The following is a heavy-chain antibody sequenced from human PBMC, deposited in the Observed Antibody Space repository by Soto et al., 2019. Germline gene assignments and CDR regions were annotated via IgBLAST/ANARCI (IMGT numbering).Heavy chain of an antibody. J-gene: IGHJ4*02. D-gene: IGHD6-25*01. CDR2: VSFSGKT. Sequence: QVQLQESGPGLVKPSETLSLTCTVSGASVSGDSYYWSWIRQPPGKGLEWIGYVSFSGKTNYNASLKRGVTISLRTSENQFSLNLNSVTAADTAVYYCAADVSGWTSRAFDHWGQGTLVTVSS. CDR3: AADVSGWTSRAFDH. CDR1: GASVSGDSYY. V-gene: IGHV4-61*01.